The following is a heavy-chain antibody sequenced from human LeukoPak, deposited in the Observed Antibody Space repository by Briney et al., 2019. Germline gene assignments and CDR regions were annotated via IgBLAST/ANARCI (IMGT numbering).Heavy chain of an antibody. V-gene: IGHV5-51*01. J-gene: IGHJ4*02. CDR1: GYSFSNSW. Sequence: GESLKISCKGSGYSFSNSWIGWVRQMPGKGLEWMGIIYPGDSDTRYSPSFQGQVTISADKSISTAYLQWSSLKASDTAMYYCARRRGYSSSWYYFDYWGQGTLVTVSS. D-gene: IGHD6-13*01. CDR2: IYPGDSDT. CDR3: ARRRGYSSSWYYFDY.